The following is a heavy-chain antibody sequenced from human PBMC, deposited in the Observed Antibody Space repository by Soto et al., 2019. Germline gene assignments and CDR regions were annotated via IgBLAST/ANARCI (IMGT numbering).Heavy chain of an antibody. Sequence: GESLKISCQGSGYIFTKHWIAWVRQKPGKGLEWIGIIDPVDSDDRYSPSFEGQVTISVDKSNNTAFLRWDKLKTSDTATHFCARRALDPSGHSYPYNWFDSWGQGTQVTVSS. CDR3: ARRALDPSGHSYPYNWFDS. V-gene: IGHV5-51*01. D-gene: IGHD3-22*01. CDR2: IDPVDSDD. J-gene: IGHJ5*01. CDR1: GYIFTKHW.